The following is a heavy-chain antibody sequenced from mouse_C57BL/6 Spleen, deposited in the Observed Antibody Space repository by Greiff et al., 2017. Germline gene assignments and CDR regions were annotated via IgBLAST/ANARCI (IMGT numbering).Heavy chain of an antibody. CDR2: INYDGSST. Sequence: EVKLVESEGGLVQPGSSMKLSCTASGFTFSDYYMAWVRQVPEKGLEWVANINYDGSSTYYLDSLKSRFIISRDNAKNILYLQMSSLKSEDTATYYCARGGQQLRLPFDYWGQGTTLTVSS. V-gene: IGHV5-16*01. CDR1: GFTFSDYY. CDR3: ARGGQQLRLPFDY. J-gene: IGHJ2*01. D-gene: IGHD3-2*02.